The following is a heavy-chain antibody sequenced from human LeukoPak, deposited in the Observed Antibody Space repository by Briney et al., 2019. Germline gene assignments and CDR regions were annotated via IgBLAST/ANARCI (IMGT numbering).Heavy chain of an antibody. CDR2: ISGSGGST. CDR1: GFTFSSYA. J-gene: IGHJ5*02. CDR3: AKGQHSTNWFDP. Sequence: GGSLRLSCAASGFTFSSYAMSWARQAPGKGLEWVSAISGSGGSTYYADSVKGRFTISRDNSKNTLYLQMNSLRAEDTAVYYCAKGQHSTNWFDPWGQGTLVTVSS. V-gene: IGHV3-23*01. D-gene: IGHD2-21*01.